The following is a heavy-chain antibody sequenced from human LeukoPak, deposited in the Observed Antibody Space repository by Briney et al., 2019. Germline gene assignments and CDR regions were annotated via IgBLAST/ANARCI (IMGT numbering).Heavy chain of an antibody. CDR1: GGTFTSYY. CDR2: INPSGGST. D-gene: IGHD3-3*01. J-gene: IGHJ6*03. CDR3: ASNVEWLFRSRHYYYYMDV. V-gene: IGHV1-46*01. Sequence: ASVKVSCKASGGTFTSYYMHWVRQAPGQGLEWMGIINPSGGSTSYAQKFQGRVTITADKSTSTAYMELSSLRSEDTAVYYCASNVEWLFRSRHYYYYMDVWGKGTTVTVSS.